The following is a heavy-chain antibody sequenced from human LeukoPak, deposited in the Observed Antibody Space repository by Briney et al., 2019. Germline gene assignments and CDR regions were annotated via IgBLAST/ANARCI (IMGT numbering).Heavy chain of an antibody. CDR2: IYYSGST. D-gene: IGHD3-22*01. CDR3: ARAKTYYYDRTGYERDAFDV. J-gene: IGHJ3*01. CDR1: SGSISSYY. V-gene: IGHV4-59*01. Sequence: SETLSLTCTVSSGSISSYYCSWIRQPPGKGLEWIGYIYYSGSTNYNPSLKSRVIISVDTSRNQFSLKLNSVTAADTAVYYCARAKTYYYDRTGYERDAFDVWGQGTLVTVSS.